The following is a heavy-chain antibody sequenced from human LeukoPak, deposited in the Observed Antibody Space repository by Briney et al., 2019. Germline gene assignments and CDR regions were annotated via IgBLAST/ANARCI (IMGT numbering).Heavy chain of an antibody. D-gene: IGHD3-16*01. Sequence: SETLSLTCSVSGGSISSYYWTWIRQPPGKGLEWIGYRYYSGSTTYNPSLKSRVTISVNTSKSQFSLKLISVTAADTAIYYCARVRGDFETDWGQGTLVTVSS. CDR1: GGSISSYY. CDR2: RYYSGST. V-gene: IGHV4-59*01. J-gene: IGHJ1*01. CDR3: ARVRGDFETD.